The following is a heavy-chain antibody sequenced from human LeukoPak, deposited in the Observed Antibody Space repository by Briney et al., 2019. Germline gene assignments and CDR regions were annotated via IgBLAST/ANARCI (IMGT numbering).Heavy chain of an antibody. CDR1: GYTFTSYG. V-gene: IGHV1-18*01. CDR2: ISAYNGNT. Sequence: ASVKVSCKASGYTFTSYGISWVRQAPGQGLEWMGWISAYNGNTNYAQKLQGRVTMTTYTSTSTAYMELRSLRSDDTAVYYCARDRLTGTTILYYYYGMDVWGQGTTVTVSS. J-gene: IGHJ6*02. CDR3: ARDRLTGTTILYYYYGMDV. D-gene: IGHD1-7*01.